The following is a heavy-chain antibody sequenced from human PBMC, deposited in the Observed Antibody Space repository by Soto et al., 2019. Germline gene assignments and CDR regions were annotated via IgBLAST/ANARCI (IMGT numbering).Heavy chain of an antibody. CDR1: GFSIRDYW. CDR3: ARDRSYAMEV. V-gene: IGHV3-74*01. J-gene: IGHJ6*02. Sequence: GGSLRLSCEASGFSIRDYWMHWVRQAPGEGLVWVSCINGDASSTTYADSVRGRFTISRDDAKNTVYLQMTSLRAEDTAVYFCARDRSYAMEVWGQGTRVTVSS. CDR2: INGDASST.